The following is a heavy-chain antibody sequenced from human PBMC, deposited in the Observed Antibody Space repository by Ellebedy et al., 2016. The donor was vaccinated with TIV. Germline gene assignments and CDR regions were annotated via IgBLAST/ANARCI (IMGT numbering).Heavy chain of an antibody. D-gene: IGHD2-2*01. CDR3: ARHDIVVVPVGSLDY. V-gene: IGHV1-18*01. CDR2: ISGYNGNT. CDR1: GYTFSSYG. Sequence: ASVKVSXXASGYTFSSYGITWVRQAPGQGLEWMGWISGYNGNTNYAQKFRGRVAMTTDTSTSIAYMELRSLRSDDTAVYYCARHDIVVVPVGSLDYWGQGTPVTVSS. J-gene: IGHJ4*02.